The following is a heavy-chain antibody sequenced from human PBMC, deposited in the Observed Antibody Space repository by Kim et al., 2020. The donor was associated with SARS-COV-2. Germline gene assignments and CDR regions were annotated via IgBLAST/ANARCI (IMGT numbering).Heavy chain of an antibody. J-gene: IGHJ4*02. Sequence: SETLSLTCTVSGGSVSSGSYYWSWIRQPPGKGLEWIGYIYYSGSTNYNPSLKSRVTISVDTSKNQFSLKLSSVTAADTAVYYCARGEAPIAVAGAAFDYWGQGTLVTVSS. D-gene: IGHD6-19*01. CDR2: IYYSGST. CDR1: GGSVSSGSYY. CDR3: ARGEAPIAVAGAAFDY. V-gene: IGHV4-61*01.